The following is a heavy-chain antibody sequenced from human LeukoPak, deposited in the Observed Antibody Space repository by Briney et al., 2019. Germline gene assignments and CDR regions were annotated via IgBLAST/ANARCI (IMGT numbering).Heavy chain of an antibody. V-gene: IGHV3-15*01. CDR3: TSRIVVVPAAVPVDY. J-gene: IGHJ4*02. D-gene: IGHD2-2*01. Sequence: GGSLRLSCAASGFTFSNAWMSWVRQAPGKGLEWVGRIKSKTDGGTTDYAAPVKGRFTISRDDSKNTLYLQMNSLKTENTAVYYCTSRIVVVPAAVPVDYWGQGTLVTVSS. CDR1: GFTFSNAW. CDR2: IKSKTDGGTT.